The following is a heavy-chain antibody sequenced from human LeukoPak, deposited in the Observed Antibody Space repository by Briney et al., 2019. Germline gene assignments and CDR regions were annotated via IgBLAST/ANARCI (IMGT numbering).Heavy chain of an antibody. Sequence: GGSLRLSCAVSGFTFSSYAMSWVRQAPGRGLEWASVISGSGGSTTYADSVKGRFTISRDNSKNTLYLQMNSLRAEDTAVYYCAKHQYYDTSGLPTSLDSWGQGTLVTVSS. CDR2: ISGSGGST. V-gene: IGHV3-23*01. CDR3: AKHQYYDTSGLPTSLDS. D-gene: IGHD3-22*01. CDR1: GFTFSSYA. J-gene: IGHJ4*02.